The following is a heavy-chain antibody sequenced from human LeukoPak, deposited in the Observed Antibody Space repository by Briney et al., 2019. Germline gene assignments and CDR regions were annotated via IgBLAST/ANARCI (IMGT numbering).Heavy chain of an antibody. V-gene: IGHV3-9*01. CDR1: GFTFSSYA. CDR3: AKDDSSSWYGLWFDP. D-gene: IGHD6-13*01. Sequence: GGSLRLSCAASGFTFSSYAMSWVRQAPGKGLEWVSGISWNSGSIGYADSVKGRFTISRDNAENSLYLQMNSLRAEDTALYYCAKDDSSSWYGLWFDPWGQGTLVTVSS. J-gene: IGHJ5*02. CDR2: ISWNSGSI.